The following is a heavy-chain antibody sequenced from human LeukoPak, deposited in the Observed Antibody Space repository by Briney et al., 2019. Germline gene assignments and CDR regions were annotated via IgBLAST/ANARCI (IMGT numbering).Heavy chain of an antibody. Sequence: PGRSLRLSCAASGFTFSSYAMSWVRQAPGKGLEWVSAISGSGGSTYYADSVKGRFTISRDNSKNTLYLQMNSLRAEDTAVYYCAKDMVGYDSYYYYYGMDVWGQGTTVTVSS. CDR2: ISGSGGST. D-gene: IGHD4/OR15-4a*01. CDR3: AKDMVGYDSYYYYYGMDV. CDR1: GFTFSSYA. V-gene: IGHV3-23*01. J-gene: IGHJ6*02.